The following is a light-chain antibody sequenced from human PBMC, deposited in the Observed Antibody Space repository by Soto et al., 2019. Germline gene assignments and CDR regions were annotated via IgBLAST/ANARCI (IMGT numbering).Light chain of an antibody. V-gene: IGLV2-14*03. Sequence: QSVLTQPPSVSGAPGQRVSISCTGSSTNIGAGYGVHWYQQHPGKAPKLMIYNVYSRPSGVSSRFSGSKSGNTASLTISWLQAEDEADYYCNSYTSASTYVFGTGTKLTVL. CDR3: NSYTSASTYV. J-gene: IGLJ1*01. CDR1: STNIGAGYG. CDR2: NVY.